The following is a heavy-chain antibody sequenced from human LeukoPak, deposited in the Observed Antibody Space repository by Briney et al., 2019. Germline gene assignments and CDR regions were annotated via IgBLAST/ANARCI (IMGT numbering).Heavy chain of an antibody. D-gene: IGHD3-10*01. CDR1: GGSISSYY. Sequence: SETLSLTCTVSGGSISSYYWSWIRQPPGKGLEWIGNIFYSGSTYYSPSLKSRVTISLDTSRNQFSLKLNSVTDADTAVYYCAKSNGYGLVDIWGQGTMVTVSS. V-gene: IGHV4-59*12. J-gene: IGHJ3*02. CDR3: AKSNGYGLVDI. CDR2: IFYSGST.